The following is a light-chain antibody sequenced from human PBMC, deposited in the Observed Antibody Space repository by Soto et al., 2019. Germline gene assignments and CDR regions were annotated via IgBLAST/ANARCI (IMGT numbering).Light chain of an antibody. Sequence: QSALTQPRSVSGSTGQSVTISCTGTSSDVGGYDYVSWYQQHPGKAPKLIIYDVFNRPSGVPARFSGSKSGNTASLTISGLQAEDEADYHCCSQAGSYTLIFGGGTKLTVL. CDR1: SSDVGGYDY. CDR3: CSQAGSYTLI. CDR2: DVF. V-gene: IGLV2-11*01. J-gene: IGLJ2*01.